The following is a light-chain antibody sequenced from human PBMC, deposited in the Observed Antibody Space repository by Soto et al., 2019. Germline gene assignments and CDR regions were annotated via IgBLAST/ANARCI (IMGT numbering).Light chain of an antibody. Sequence: ESLLTQSPGTLSLSPGERATLSCRATQSVTNNYFAWYQQKPGQSPRLLIYGVSSRATDIPDRFSGSGSGTDFTLTISRLEPEDFVVYYCQQYSSLPHTFGQGNKLEVK. CDR3: QQYSSLPHT. V-gene: IGKV3-20*01. J-gene: IGKJ2*01. CDR2: GVS. CDR1: QSVTNNY.